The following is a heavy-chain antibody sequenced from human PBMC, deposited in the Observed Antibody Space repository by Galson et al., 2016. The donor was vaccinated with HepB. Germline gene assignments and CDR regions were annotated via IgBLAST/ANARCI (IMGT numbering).Heavy chain of an antibody. V-gene: IGHV3-53*01. CDR3: ARHSGSGYSEGYFDH. Sequence: SLRLSCAASGFTVSSNYMNWVRLAPGKGLEWVSVMYISGTTYFADSVKGRFTMSRDNSKNTLYLQMDSLRAEDTAVYYCARHSGSGYSEGYFDHWGQGALVTVSS. J-gene: IGHJ4*02. CDR1: GFTVSSNY. CDR2: MYISGTT. D-gene: IGHD5-12*01.